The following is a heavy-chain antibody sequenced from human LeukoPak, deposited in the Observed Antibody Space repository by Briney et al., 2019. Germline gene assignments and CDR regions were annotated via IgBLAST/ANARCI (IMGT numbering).Heavy chain of an antibody. CDR2: IYSGGTT. J-gene: IGHJ4*02. D-gene: IGHD1-14*01. CDR1: GFTVSGNY. V-gene: IGHV3-53*01. Sequence: GGSLRLSCAVSGFTVSGNYMSWVRQAPGKGLEWVSLIYSGGTTYYADSVKGRFTISRDNSKNTLYLQMNSLRAADTALYYCAKPAKTDYADYWGQGTLVTVSS. CDR3: AKPAKTDYADY.